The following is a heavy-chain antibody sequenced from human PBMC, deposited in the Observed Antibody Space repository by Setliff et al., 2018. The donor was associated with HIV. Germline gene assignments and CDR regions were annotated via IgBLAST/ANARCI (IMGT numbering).Heavy chain of an antibody. D-gene: IGHD3-3*01. V-gene: IGHV4-38-2*02. J-gene: IGHJ3*02. CDR1: GYSVSSGYY. CDR2: IYHSGST. Sequence: ASETLSLTCTVSGYSVSSGYYWGWIRQPPGKGLEWIANIYHSGSTYYNPSLKSRVTISLDTSKNHFSLKLSSVTAADTAVYYCARPLSTSYNFWGDAFAIWGQGTLVTVSS. CDR3: ARPLSTSYNFWGDAFAI.